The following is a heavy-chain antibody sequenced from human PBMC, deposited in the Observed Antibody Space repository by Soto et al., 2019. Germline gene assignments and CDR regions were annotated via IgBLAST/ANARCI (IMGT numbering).Heavy chain of an antibody. CDR1: GDSISSSTYY. CDR3: ARPYFSSSSMFDY. CDR2: IYYTGTT. V-gene: IGHV4-39*01. D-gene: IGHD6-6*01. Sequence: PSETLSLTCTVSGDSISSSTYYWGWIRQPPGKRLEWIGCIYYTGTTYYNPSLKSRVTISVDTSKNQFSLKLSSVTAADTAVYYCARPYFSSSSMFDYWGQGTLVTVSS. J-gene: IGHJ4*02.